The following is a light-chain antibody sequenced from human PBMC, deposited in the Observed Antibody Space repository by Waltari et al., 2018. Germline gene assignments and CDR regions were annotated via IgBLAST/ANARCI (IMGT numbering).Light chain of an antibody. V-gene: IGLV2-14*01. CDR3: ASYTSGSTHVA. Sequence: QSALTQPAYVSGSPGQSITISCTGTSSDIRAYHYVSCYQQFPGKAPKLIIYDVIKRPSGVSNRFSGSKSGDSASLTISGLQVDDEAHYHCASYTSGSTHVAFGGGTQVTVL. CDR1: SSDIRAYHY. J-gene: IGLJ2*01. CDR2: DVI.